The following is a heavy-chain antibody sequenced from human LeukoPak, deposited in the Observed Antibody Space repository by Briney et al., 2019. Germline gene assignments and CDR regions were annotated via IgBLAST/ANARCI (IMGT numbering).Heavy chain of an antibody. J-gene: IGHJ4*02. V-gene: IGHV3-21*01. Sequence: PGGSLRLSCAASGFTFSSYSMNWFRQAPGKGLEWVSSISSSSSYIYYADSVKGRFTISRDNAKNSLYLQMNSLRAEDTAVYYCARGEDGYNFPFDYWGQGTLVTVSS. D-gene: IGHD5-24*01. CDR3: ARGEDGYNFPFDY. CDR1: GFTFSSYS. CDR2: ISSSSSYI.